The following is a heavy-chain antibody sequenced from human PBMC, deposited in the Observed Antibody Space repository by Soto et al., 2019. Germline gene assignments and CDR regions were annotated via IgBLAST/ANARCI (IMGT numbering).Heavy chain of an antibody. CDR1: GFTFSSYG. J-gene: IGHJ4*02. CDR2: ISYDGSNK. Sequence: QVPLVESGGGVVQPGRSLRLSCAASGFTFSSYGMHWVRQAPGKGLEWVAVISYDGSNKYYADSVKGRFTISRDNSKNTLYLQMNRLRAEDTAVYYCAPWFGAFDYWGQGTLVTVSS. V-gene: IGHV3-30*03. D-gene: IGHD3-10*01. CDR3: APWFGAFDY.